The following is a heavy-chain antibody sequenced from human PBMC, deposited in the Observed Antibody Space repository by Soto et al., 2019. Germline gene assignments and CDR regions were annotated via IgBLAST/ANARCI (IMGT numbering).Heavy chain of an antibody. J-gene: IGHJ3*02. CDR1: GFSLSNARMG. V-gene: IGHV2-26*01. CDR2: IFSNDEK. D-gene: IGHD3-22*01. Sequence: SGPTLVNPTETLTLTCTVSGFSLSNARMGVSWIRQPPGKALEWLAHIFSNDEKSYSTSLKSRLTISKDTSKNQVVLTMTNMDPVDTATYYCARAYDSSGYGCDAFDIWGQGTMVTVSS. CDR3: ARAYDSSGYGCDAFDI.